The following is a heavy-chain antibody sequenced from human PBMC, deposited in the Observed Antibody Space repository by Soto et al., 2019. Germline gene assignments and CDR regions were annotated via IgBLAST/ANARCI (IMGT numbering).Heavy chain of an antibody. J-gene: IGHJ6*02. Sequence: SGPTLVNPTQTLMLTCTFSGFSLSTSGVGVGWIRQPPGKALEWLALIYWDDDKRYRPSLKSRLTITKDTSKNQVVLTMTNMDPVDTATYYCAHRTTMVRVVIRYYYGMDVWGQGATVTVSS. D-gene: IGHD3-10*01. CDR1: GFSLSTSGVG. CDR2: IYWDDDK. V-gene: IGHV2-5*02. CDR3: AHRTTMVRVVIRYYYGMDV.